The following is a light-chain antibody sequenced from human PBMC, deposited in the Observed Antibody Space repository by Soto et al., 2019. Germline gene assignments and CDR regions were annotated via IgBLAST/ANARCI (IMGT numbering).Light chain of an antibody. V-gene: IGLV1-51*02. CDR2: ENN. J-gene: IGLJ1*01. CDR1: SSNIGNNY. CDR3: GTWDSSLSAV. Sequence: QSVLTQPPSVSAAPGQKVTISCSGSSSNIGNNYVSWYQQLPGTAPKLLIYENNKRPSGIPDRFSGSKSGTSATLGITGLQTGDEADYYCGTWDSSLSAVFGTGTKVNVL.